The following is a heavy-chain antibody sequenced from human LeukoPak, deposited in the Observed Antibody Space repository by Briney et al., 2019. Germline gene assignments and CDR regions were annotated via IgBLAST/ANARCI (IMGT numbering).Heavy chain of an antibody. CDR2: ISSSSSYI. V-gene: IGHV3-21*01. D-gene: IGHD3-22*01. J-gene: IGHJ4*02. CDR1: GFTFSSYN. CDR3: PVAYYYDNRAVFGY. Sequence: PGGSLRLSCATSGFTFSSYNMNWVRQAPGKGLEWVSSISSSSSYINYADSVEGRFTISRDNAKNPLYLQMNSLRAEDTAVYYCPVAYYYDNRAVFGYWAQGTLVTVSS.